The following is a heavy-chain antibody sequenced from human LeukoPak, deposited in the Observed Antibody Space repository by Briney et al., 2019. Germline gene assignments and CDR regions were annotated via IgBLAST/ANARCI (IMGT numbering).Heavy chain of an antibody. Sequence: SVKVSCKASGGTFSSYAISWVQQAPGQGLEWMGGIIPIFGTANYAQKFQGRVTITADESTSTAYMELSSLRSEDTAVYYCARDNDSSGYLVYWGQGTLVTVSS. CDR3: ARDNDSSGYLVY. CDR1: GGTFSSYA. D-gene: IGHD3-22*01. J-gene: IGHJ4*02. CDR2: IIPIFGTA. V-gene: IGHV1-69*13.